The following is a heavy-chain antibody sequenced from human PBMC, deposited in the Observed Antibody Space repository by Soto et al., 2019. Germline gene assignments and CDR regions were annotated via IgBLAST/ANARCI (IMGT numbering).Heavy chain of an antibody. CDR3: ARRGVANSRDAFDI. V-gene: IGHV1-69*01. Sequence: QVQLVQSGAEVKKPGTSVKVSCEVSGGTFSNYAITWVRQAPGQGLEWLGGAIPVYGSTNYAQKFQGRVTITAGESSTTTFMELSSLRSYDTAVYYCARRGVANSRDAFDIWGQGTLVTVS. CDR2: AIPVYGST. D-gene: IGHD1-26*01. J-gene: IGHJ3*02. CDR1: GGTFSNYA.